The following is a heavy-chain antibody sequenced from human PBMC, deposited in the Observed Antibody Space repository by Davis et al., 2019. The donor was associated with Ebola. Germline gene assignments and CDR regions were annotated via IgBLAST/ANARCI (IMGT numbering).Heavy chain of an antibody. J-gene: IGHJ4*02. V-gene: IGHV4-38-2*01. Sequence: PSETLSLTCAVSGYSISSGYYWGWIRQPPGKGLEWIGSIYHSGSTYYNPSLKSRVTISVDTSKNQFSLKLSSVTAADTAVYYCARGLANWNDRGYDYWGQGTLVTVSS. CDR1: GYSISSGYY. CDR2: IYHSGST. D-gene: IGHD1-20*01. CDR3: ARGLANWNDRGYDY.